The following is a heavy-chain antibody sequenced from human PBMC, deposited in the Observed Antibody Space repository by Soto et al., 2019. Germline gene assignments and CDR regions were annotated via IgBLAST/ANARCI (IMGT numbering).Heavy chain of an antibody. D-gene: IGHD6-19*01. J-gene: IGHJ4*02. Sequence: QVQLQESGPGLVKPSQTLSLICTVSGGSISSGDYYWSWIRQPPGKGLEWIAYIYYSGSTYYNPSLKGRVSISAYTSKNQFSLKLSSVTAADTAVYYCAREDTVAGRQRFVDYWGQGTLVTVSS. V-gene: IGHV4-30-4*01. CDR1: GGSISSGDYY. CDR3: AREDTVAGRQRFVDY. CDR2: IYYSGST.